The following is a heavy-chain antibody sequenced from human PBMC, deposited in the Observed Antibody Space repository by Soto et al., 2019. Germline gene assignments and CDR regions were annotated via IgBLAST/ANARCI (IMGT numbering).Heavy chain of an antibody. Sequence: SETLSLNCAVSGGYFNGYSWSSISQSPWKGLEWIGEINHSGSTNYNPSLKSRVTISVDTSKNQFSLKLSSVTAADTAVYYCARGRDYYGSGSYYNAYYYYGMDVWGQGTTVT. CDR2: INHSGST. CDR3: ARGRDYYGSGSYYNAYYYYGMDV. V-gene: IGHV4-34*01. D-gene: IGHD3-10*01. J-gene: IGHJ6*02. CDR1: GGYFNGYS.